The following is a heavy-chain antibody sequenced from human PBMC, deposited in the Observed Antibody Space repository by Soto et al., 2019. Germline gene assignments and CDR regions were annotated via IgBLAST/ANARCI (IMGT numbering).Heavy chain of an antibody. V-gene: IGHV1-3*01. D-gene: IGHD2-2*01. J-gene: IGHJ6*02. CDR3: ARTDCSSTSCYNYYYYGMDV. CDR1: GYSFTKYG. CDR2: INPGNGDT. Sequence: GASVKVSCKTSGYSFTKYGLHWVRQAPGQRLEWMGWINPGNGDTKYSQKFQGRVTITRDTSATTAYMELSSLRSEDSAVFYCARTDCSSTSCYNYYYYGMDVWGQGTTVTVYS.